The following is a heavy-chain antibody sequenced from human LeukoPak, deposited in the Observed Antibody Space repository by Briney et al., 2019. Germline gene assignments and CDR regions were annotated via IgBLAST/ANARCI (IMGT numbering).Heavy chain of an antibody. CDR2: IYYSGST. CDR3: ARDGLYCSGGSCYPYYFDY. J-gene: IGHJ4*02. CDR1: GGSISSYY. D-gene: IGHD2-15*01. Sequence: PSETLSLTCTVSGGSISSYYWSWIRQPPGKGLEWIGYIYYSGSTNYNPSLKSRVTISVDTSKNQFSLKLSSVTAADTAVYYCARDGLYCSGGSCYPYYFDYWGQGTLATVSS. V-gene: IGHV4-59*01.